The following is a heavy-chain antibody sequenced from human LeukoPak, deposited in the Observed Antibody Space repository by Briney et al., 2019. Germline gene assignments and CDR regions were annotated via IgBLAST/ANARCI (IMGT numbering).Heavy chain of an antibody. CDR1: GFTFSSYS. Sequence: GGSLRLSCAASGFTFSSYSMNWVRQAPGKGLEWVSSISSSSSYIYYADSVKGRFTISRDNSKNTLYLQMNSLRAEDTAVYYCARGVRRRPDAFDIWGQGTMVTVSS. J-gene: IGHJ3*02. V-gene: IGHV3-21*01. CDR2: ISSSSSYI. D-gene: IGHD6-25*01. CDR3: ARGVRRRPDAFDI.